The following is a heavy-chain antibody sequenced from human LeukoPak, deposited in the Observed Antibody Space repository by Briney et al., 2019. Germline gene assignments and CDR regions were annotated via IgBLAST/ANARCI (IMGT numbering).Heavy chain of an antibody. V-gene: IGHV3-74*01. CDR2: INSDGSTT. Sequence: GGSLRLSCAASGFTFSSYWMHWVRQAPGKGLVWVSRINSDGSTTNYADSVKGRFTISRDNAKNTLYLQMNSLRAEDTAMYYCARGSAVTGVHWGQGTLVTGSS. CDR3: ARGSAVTGVH. D-gene: IGHD1-14*01. J-gene: IGHJ4*02. CDR1: GFTFSSYW.